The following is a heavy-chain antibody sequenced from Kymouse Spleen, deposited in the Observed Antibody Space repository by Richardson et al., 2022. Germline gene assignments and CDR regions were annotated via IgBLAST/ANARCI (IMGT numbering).Heavy chain of an antibody. CDR1: GGSVSSGSYY. V-gene: IGHV4-61*01. CDR3: ARGHYDFWSGYYSWKNWFDP. CDR2: IYYSGST. Sequence: QVQLQESGPGLVKPSETLSLTCTVSGGSVSSGSYYWSWIRQPPGKGLEWIGYIYYSGSTNYNPSLKSRVTISVDTSKNQFSLKLSSVTAADTAVYYCARGHYDFWSGYYSWKNWFDPWGQGTLVTVSS. D-gene: IGHD3-3*01. J-gene: IGHJ5*02.